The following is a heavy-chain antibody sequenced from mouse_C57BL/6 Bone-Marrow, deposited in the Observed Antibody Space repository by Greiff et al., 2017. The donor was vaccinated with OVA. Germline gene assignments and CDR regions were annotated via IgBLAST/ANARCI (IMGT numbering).Heavy chain of an antibody. V-gene: IGHV1-42*01. J-gene: IGHJ4*01. CDR3: AREEADDYAMDY. CDR2: INPSTGGT. Sequence: EVKLVESGPELVKPGASVKISCKASGYSFTGYYMNWVKQSPEKSLEWIGEINPSTGGTTYNQKFKAKATLTVDKSSSTAYMQLKSLTSEDSAVYYCAREEADDYAMDYWGQGTSVTVSS. CDR1: GYSFTGYY.